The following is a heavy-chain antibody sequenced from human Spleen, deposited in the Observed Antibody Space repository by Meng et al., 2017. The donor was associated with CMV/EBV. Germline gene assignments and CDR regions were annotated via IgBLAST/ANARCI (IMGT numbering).Heavy chain of an antibody. CDR2: INEYGNER. D-gene: IGHD1-1*01. Sequence: LSCGVSGLTFSTYWMRWVRQAPGKGPGWVANINEYGNERYYVDSVKGRFTISGDNAMNSLYLQMNNLRAEDTAVYYCARDHWRDFDYWGQGTLVTVSS. V-gene: IGHV3-7*01. CDR1: GLTFSTYW. CDR3: ARDHWRDFDY. J-gene: IGHJ4*02.